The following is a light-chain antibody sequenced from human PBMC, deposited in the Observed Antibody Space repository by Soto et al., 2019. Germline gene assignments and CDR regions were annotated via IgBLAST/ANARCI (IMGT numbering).Light chain of an antibody. CDR1: QTVSSNY. Sequence: EIVLTQSPGTLSVSPGDRATLFCRASQTVSSNYLAWYQHRPGQAPRLIIYGASSRATDIPDRFSGSGSGTDFTLTISRLEPEDVAVYSCQQYGSSPLTLGGGTKVDIK. CDR3: QQYGSSPLT. CDR2: GAS. J-gene: IGKJ4*01. V-gene: IGKV3-20*01.